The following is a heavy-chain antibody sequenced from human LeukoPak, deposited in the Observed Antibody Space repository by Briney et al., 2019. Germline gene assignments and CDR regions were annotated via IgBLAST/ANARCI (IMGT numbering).Heavy chain of an antibody. CDR1: GFTFSDHC. J-gene: IGHJ5*02. Sequence: GGSLRLSCAASGFTFSDHCMDWVRQAPGKGLEWVGRINNKANSCATDYAASVKGRFTISRDDSKNSLYLQMNSLKAEDTAVYYCARGVPLLWFGESPNWFDPWGQGTLVTVSS. V-gene: IGHV3-72*01. CDR2: INNKANSCAT. D-gene: IGHD3-10*01. CDR3: ARGVPLLWFGESPNWFDP.